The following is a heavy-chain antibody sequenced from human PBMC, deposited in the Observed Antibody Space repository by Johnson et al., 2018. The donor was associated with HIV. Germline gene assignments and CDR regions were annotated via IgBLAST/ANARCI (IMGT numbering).Heavy chain of an antibody. CDR1: GFIFSTYA. J-gene: IGHJ3*02. V-gene: IGHV3-30*03. CDR3: ASNKDYGANQAFDI. D-gene: IGHD4-17*01. Sequence: QVQLVESGGGVVQPGRSLRLSCAASGFIFSTYAMHWVRQVPGKGLEWVALISYDGTDKYYADSVKGRFTISRDNSKNTLYLKMNSLATEYTAVYYCASNKDYGANQAFDIWGQGTMVTVSS. CDR2: ISYDGTDK.